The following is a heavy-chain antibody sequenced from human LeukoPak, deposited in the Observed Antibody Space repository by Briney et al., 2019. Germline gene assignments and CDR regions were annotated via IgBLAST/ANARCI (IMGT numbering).Heavy chain of an antibody. J-gene: IGHJ4*02. V-gene: IGHV5-51*01. D-gene: IGHD3-10*01. CDR3: ARQAYGSGASNDY. CDR1: GYSFTSYW. CDR2: IYPGDSDT. Sequence: TRGESLKISCKGSGYSFTSYWIGWVRQMPGKGLGWMGIIYPGDSDTRYSPSFQGQVTISADKSISTAYLQWSSLKASDTAMYYCARQAYGSGASNDYWGQGTLVTVSS.